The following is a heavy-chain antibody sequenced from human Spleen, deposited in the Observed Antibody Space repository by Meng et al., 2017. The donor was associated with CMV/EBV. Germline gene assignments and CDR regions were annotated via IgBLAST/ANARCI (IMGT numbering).Heavy chain of an antibody. CDR2: ISPHSGVT. V-gene: IGHV1-2*02. Sequence: ASVKVSCKASGYTFTGYYMHWVRQAPGQGLEWMGWISPHSGVTNYAQKFQGRVTMTRDTSISTAYMELSRLKSDDTSVYYCARGDYGDYFDYWGQGTLVTVSS. CDR3: ARGDYGDYFDY. CDR1: GYTFTGYY. D-gene: IGHD4-17*01. J-gene: IGHJ4*02.